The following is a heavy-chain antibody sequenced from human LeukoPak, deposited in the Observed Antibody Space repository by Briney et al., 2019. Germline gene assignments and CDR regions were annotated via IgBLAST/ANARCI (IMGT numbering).Heavy chain of an antibody. CDR1: GYRFYYYW. Sequence: GASLKISCKASGYRFYYYWIAWVRPMPGKGLEWMGIIYPDDSDSTYSPSFQGQVTISVDKSINTAYLQWSSLKASNTAIYYCARVGSVTNFGVVSYYFDYWGQGTLVTVSS. CDR2: IYPDDSDS. V-gene: IGHV5-51*01. D-gene: IGHD3-3*01. J-gene: IGHJ4*02. CDR3: ARVGSVTNFGVVSYYFDY.